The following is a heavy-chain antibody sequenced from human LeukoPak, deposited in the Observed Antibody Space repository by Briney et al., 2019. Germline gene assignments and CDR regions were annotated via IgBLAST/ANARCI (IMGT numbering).Heavy chain of an antibody. D-gene: IGHD5-24*01. CDR2: INHSGST. Sequence: SETLSLTCAVYGGSFSDYYWSWIRQPPGKGLEWIGEINHSGSTNYNPSLKSRVTISVDTSKNQFSLKLSSVTAADTAVYYCARSGDGYNFWAGYWGQGTLVTVSS. CDR1: GGSFSDYY. V-gene: IGHV4-34*01. CDR3: ARSGDGYNFWAGY. J-gene: IGHJ4*02.